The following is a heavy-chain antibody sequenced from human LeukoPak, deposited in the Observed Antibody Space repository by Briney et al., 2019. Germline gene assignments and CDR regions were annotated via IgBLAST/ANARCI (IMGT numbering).Heavy chain of an antibody. CDR2: IYSDGNT. J-gene: IGHJ3*02. CDR3: ARAGEWELPGEAFDI. D-gene: IGHD1-26*01. CDR1: GFTVSSNY. V-gene: IGHV3-53*01. Sequence: GGSLRLSCAASGFTVSSNYMSWVRQAPGKGLEWVSVIYSDGNTYYADSVKGRFTISRDNSKNTLYLQMNSLRAEDTAVYYCARAGEWELPGEAFDIWGQGTMVTVSS.